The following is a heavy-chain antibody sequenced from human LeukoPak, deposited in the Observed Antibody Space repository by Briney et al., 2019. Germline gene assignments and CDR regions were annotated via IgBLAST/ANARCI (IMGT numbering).Heavy chain of an antibody. CDR2: ISSSSGYI. V-gene: IGHV3-21*01. D-gene: IGHD6-13*01. CDR1: GFTFSSYS. J-gene: IGHJ3*02. CDR3: ARDRSGSNWDGGRQDTFDI. Sequence: GGSLRLSCAPSGFTFSSYSMNWVRQAPGKGLEWVSSISSSSGYIYYADSVKGRFTISRDNPKNSLYLQMNSLRAEDTAVYYCARDRSGSNWDGGRQDTFDIWGQGTMVTVSS.